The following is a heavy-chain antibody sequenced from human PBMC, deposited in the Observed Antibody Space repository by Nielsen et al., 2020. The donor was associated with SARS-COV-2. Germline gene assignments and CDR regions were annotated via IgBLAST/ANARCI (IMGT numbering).Heavy chain of an antibody. CDR2: INTNTGHP. CDR1: GYTFTNYA. Sequence: ASVKVSCKASGYTFTNYAMNWVRQAPGQGLEWMGWINTNTGHPMYAQGFTGRFVFSLDTSVSTAYLQITSLKAEDTAVYYCARGSNGYDTSGFDYLGQGTLATVSS. J-gene: IGHJ4*02. CDR3: ARGSNGYDTSGFDY. D-gene: IGHD3-22*01. V-gene: IGHV7-4-1*02.